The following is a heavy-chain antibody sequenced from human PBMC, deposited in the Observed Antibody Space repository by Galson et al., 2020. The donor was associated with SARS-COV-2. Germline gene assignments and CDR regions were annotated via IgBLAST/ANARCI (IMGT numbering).Heavy chain of an antibody. Sequence: ASVKVSCKASGYTFTNYDINWVRQATGQGLEWMGWMNPKSGNTGYVQKFHGRVTMTRDTSTSTAYLELSSLTSEDTAVYYCARVWERGFSYGNWFDPWGQGTLVTV. CDR1: GYTFTNYD. V-gene: IGHV1-8*01. J-gene: IGHJ5*02. CDR2: MNPKSGNT. D-gene: IGHD5-18*01. CDR3: ARVWERGFSYGNWFDP.